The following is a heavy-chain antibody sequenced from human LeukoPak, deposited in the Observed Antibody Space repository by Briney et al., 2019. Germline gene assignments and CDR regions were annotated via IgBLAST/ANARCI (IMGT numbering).Heavy chain of an antibody. CDR1: GGSFSGFY. J-gene: IGHJ6*03. V-gene: IGHV4-34*01. CDR3: ARRLRFYYYYMDV. CDR2: ITHSGST. Sequence: SETLSLTCAVYGGSFSGFYWSWIRQPPGKGLEWIGEITHSGSTNYNPSLKSRVTISVDTSKSQFSLKLNSVTAADTAVYYCARRLRFYYYYMDVWGKGTTVTISS. D-gene: IGHD2-15*01.